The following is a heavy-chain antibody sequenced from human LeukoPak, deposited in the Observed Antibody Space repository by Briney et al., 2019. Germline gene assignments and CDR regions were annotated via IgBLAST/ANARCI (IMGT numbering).Heavy chain of an antibody. J-gene: IGHJ5*02. CDR2: INHSGST. Sequence: PSETLSLTCAVSGGSLITANFFWGWIRQPPGKGLEWIGEINHSGSTNYNPSLKSRVTISVDTSKNQFSLKLSSVTAADTAVYYCASPLDVASWGQGTLVTVSS. CDR1: GGSLITANFF. D-gene: IGHD5-12*01. CDR3: ASPLDVAS. V-gene: IGHV4-34*01.